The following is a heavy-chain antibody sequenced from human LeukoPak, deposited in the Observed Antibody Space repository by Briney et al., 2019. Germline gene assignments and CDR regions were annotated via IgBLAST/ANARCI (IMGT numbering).Heavy chain of an antibody. CDR3: TTPTTTVTTEVHFDY. CDR1: GFTFSGSA. D-gene: IGHD4-17*01. Sequence: GGSLRLSCAASGFTFSGSAMNWVRQASGQGLEWVGRIRSKANSYATAYAASVKGRFTISRDDSKNTAYLQMNSLKTEDTAVYYCTTPTTTVTTEVHFDYWGQGTLVTVSS. CDR2: IRSKANSYAT. J-gene: IGHJ4*02. V-gene: IGHV3-73*01.